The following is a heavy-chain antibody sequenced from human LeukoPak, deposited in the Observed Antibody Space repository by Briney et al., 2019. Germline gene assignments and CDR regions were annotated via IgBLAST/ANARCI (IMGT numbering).Heavy chain of an antibody. Sequence: GRSLRLSCAASGFTFSSYGMHRVRQAPGKGLEWVAVISYDGSNKYYADSVKGRFTISRDNSKNTLYLQMNSLRAEDTAVYYCAKDNSSGWYWDYFDYWGQGTLVTVSS. CDR1: GFTFSSYG. CDR3: AKDNSSGWYWDYFDY. CDR2: ISYDGSNK. V-gene: IGHV3-30*18. J-gene: IGHJ4*02. D-gene: IGHD6-19*01.